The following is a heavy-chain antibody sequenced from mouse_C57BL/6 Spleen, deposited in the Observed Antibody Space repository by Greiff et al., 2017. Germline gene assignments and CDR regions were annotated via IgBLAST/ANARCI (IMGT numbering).Heavy chain of an antibody. CDR3: ATYARDY. Sequence: QVHVKQSGPELVKPGASVKLSCKASGYTFTSYDINWVKQRPGQGLEWIGWIYPRDGSTKYNEKFKGKATLTVDTSSSTAYMELHSLTSEDSAVYFCATYARDYWGQGTSVTVSS. CDR1: GYTFTSYD. V-gene: IGHV1-85*01. CDR2: IYPRDGST. J-gene: IGHJ4*01.